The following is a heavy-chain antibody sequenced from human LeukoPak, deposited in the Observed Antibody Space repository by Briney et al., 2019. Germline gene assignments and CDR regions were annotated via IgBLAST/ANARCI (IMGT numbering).Heavy chain of an antibody. J-gene: IGHJ4*02. V-gene: IGHV3-21*01. CDR3: ASGISAQPFDY. CDR1: GFTFSSYS. D-gene: IGHD2/OR15-2a*01. CDR2: ISSSSSYI. Sequence: GGSLRLSCAASGFTFSSYSMNWVRQAPGKGLEWVSSISSSSSYIYYADSVKGRFTISRDNAKNSLYLQMNSLRAEDTAVYYCASGISAQPFDYWGQGTRVTVSS.